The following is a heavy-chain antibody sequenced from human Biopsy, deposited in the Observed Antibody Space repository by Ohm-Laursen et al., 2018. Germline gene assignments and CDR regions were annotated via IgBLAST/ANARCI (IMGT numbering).Heavy chain of an antibody. CDR1: GDTFSRSA. CDR2: IIPIVGIT. V-gene: IGHV1-69*04. D-gene: IGHD3-10*01. Sequence: SSVKVSCKASGDTFSRSAFFWVRQAPGQGLVYLGKIIPIVGITNHAQTFQGRITLTADKSTFMVYMELSRLRSDDTAIYYCARGGAGSGYYGMDVWGQGATVSVSS. CDR3: ARGGAGSGYYGMDV. J-gene: IGHJ6*02.